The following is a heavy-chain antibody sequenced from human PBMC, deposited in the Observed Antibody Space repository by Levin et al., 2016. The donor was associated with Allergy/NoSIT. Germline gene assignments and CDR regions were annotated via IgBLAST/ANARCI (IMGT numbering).Heavy chain of an antibody. V-gene: IGHV3-15*07. Sequence: GESLKISCAASGFIFNKAYMNWVRQAPGKGLEWVGRIKNEADGGTADYAAPVKDRFFISRDNSAEMVYLQMNNLRAEDTAMYYCTTPPTETTLWGQGTLVTVAP. D-gene: IGHD4-17*01. CDR2: IKNEADGGTA. J-gene: IGHJ4*02. CDR3: TTPPTETTL. CDR1: GFIFNKAY.